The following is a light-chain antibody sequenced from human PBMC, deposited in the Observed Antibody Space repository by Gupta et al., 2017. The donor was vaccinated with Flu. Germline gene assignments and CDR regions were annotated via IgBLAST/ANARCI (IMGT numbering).Light chain of an antibody. Sequence: HSITISCTGSNSDIGAYVSWYQHHPGRVPKLMIYEVNNRPSGISNRFSGSKSGNTASLTISGLQAEDEADYYCHSYTGGTTPWVFGGGTKLTVL. CDR2: EVN. CDR1: NSDIGAY. J-gene: IGLJ2*01. V-gene: IGLV2-14*01. CDR3: HSYTGGTTPWV.